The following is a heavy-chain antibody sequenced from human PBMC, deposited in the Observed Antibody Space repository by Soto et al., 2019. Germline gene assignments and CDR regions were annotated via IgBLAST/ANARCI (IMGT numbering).Heavy chain of an antibody. V-gene: IGHV1-3*01. CDR3: ARDQRFGEFPYYYGMDV. Sequence: GASVEVPCKACGDTFTSYYTYWVRQAKGQGFEWMGWINAGNGNTKYSQKFQGRVTITRDTSASTAYMELSSLRSEDTAVYYCARDQRFGEFPYYYGMDVWGQGTTVTVSS. CDR2: INAGNGNT. CDR1: GDTFTSYY. J-gene: IGHJ6*02. D-gene: IGHD3-10*01.